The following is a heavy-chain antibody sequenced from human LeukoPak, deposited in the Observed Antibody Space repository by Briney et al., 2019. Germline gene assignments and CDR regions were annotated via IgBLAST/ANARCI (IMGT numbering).Heavy chain of an antibody. Sequence: ASVKVSCKASGYTFTGYYMHWVRQAPGQGLEWMGWINTNSGGTNYAQKFQGRVTTTRDTSISTAYMELSRLRSDDTAVYYCARDRVGSYYYMDVWGKGTTVTVSS. D-gene: IGHD3-10*01. CDR3: ARDRVGSYYYMDV. CDR1: GYTFTGYY. CDR2: INTNSGGT. V-gene: IGHV1-2*02. J-gene: IGHJ6*03.